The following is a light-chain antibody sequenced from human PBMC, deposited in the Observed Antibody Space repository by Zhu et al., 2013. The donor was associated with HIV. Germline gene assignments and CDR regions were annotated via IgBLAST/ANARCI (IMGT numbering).Light chain of an antibody. CDR2: KNR. V-gene: IGLV3-1*01. CDR3: QSRDNTVSHFVL. J-gene: IGLJ3*02. CDR1: KLGDKY. Sequence: SYELTQPPSVSVSPGQTASIPCSGDKLGDKYVSWYQQKSGQSPVLVISKNRKRPTGIPERISGSKSGTSASLAITGLQPDDEADYYCQSRDNTVSHFVLFGGGTKVTVL.